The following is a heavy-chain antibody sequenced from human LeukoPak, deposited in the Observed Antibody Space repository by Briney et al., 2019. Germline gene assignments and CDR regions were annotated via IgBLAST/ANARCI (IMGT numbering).Heavy chain of an antibody. CDR2: IYYSGST. V-gene: IGHV4-59*01. D-gene: IGHD3-10*01. J-gene: IGHJ6*02. Sequence: SETLSLTCTVSGGSISSYYWSWIQQPPGKGLEWIGYIYYSGSTNYNPSLKSRVTISVDTSKNQFSLKLSSVTAADTAVYYCARARYYYGSGTPVGMDVWGQGTTVTVSS. CDR3: ARARYYYGSGTPVGMDV. CDR1: GGSISSYY.